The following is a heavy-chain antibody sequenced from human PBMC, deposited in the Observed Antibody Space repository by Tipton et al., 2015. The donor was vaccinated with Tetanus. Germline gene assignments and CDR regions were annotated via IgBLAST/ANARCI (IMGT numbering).Heavy chain of an antibody. Sequence: TLSLTCAVHGGSFSDNSWSWIRQSPGKGLEWIGEINHAGSTNYNPSLKSRVTMSVDTSKKQFSLKLNSVTAVDTAVYYCAAAVVRWFDPWGQGTLVTVSS. CDR3: AAAVVRWFDP. CDR1: GGSFSDNS. D-gene: IGHD6-13*01. CDR2: INHAGST. J-gene: IGHJ5*02. V-gene: IGHV4-34*07.